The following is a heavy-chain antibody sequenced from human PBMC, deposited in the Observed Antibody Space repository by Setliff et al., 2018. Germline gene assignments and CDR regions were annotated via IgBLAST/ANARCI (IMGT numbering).Heavy chain of an antibody. J-gene: IGHJ4*02. CDR1: GDSISRSTYY. Sequence: SETLSLTCTLSGDSISRSTYYWGWIRQSPGKGLDWIGTADRSGNTFYNPSLRSRVTISVDTSKNQISLKLTSVSAADTAVYYCARRDSTSYYGYSFDFWGRGTLVTVSS. V-gene: IGHV4-39*01. D-gene: IGHD3-22*01. CDR3: ARRDSTSYYGYSFDF. CDR2: ADRSGNT.